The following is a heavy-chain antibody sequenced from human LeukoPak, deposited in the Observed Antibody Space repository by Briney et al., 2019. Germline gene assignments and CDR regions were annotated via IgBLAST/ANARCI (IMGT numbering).Heavy chain of an antibody. Sequence: SETLSLTCTVSGGSISSYYWSWLRQPAGKGLEWIGRIYTSGSTNYNPSLKSRVTMSVDTSKNQFSLKLSSVTAADTAVYYCARVTGRAAVVIPPGYYVMAVWGQGTTVTVSS. D-gene: IGHD1-14*01. CDR2: IYTSGST. J-gene: IGHJ6*02. V-gene: IGHV4-4*07. CDR1: GGSISSYY. CDR3: ARVTGRAAVVIPPGYYVMAV.